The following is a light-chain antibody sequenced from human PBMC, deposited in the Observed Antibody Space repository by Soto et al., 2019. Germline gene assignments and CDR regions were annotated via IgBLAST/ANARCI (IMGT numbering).Light chain of an antibody. Sequence: EIVSTQAPLSLPGSPGGPSAISCRSSQSLLHSYGLQYLDWYLQKPGKSPQXVIYLGSNRASGVPERFSATQPGTPLTLKTSTVEADDVGPYYCMQALQNPWTFGQGTQLDIK. J-gene: IGKJ1*01. CDR3: MQALQNPWT. CDR2: LGS. CDR1: QSLLHSYGLQY. V-gene: IGKV2-28*01.